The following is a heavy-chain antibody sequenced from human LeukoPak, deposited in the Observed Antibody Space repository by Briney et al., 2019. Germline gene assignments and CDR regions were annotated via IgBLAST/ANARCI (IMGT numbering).Heavy chain of an antibody. CDR3: TRDLFN. J-gene: IGHJ4*02. CDR1: EFSVSTNY. V-gene: IGHV3-53*01. CDR2: IHSGGDT. Sequence: GGSLRLSCAASEFSVSTNYMTWVRQAPGKGLEWVSGIHSGGDTYYADSVKGRFTISRDNSKNTLYLQMNSLRAEDTALYYCTRDLFNWGQGTLVIVSS.